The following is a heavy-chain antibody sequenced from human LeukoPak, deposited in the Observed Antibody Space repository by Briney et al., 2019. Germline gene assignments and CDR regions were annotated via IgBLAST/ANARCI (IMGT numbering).Heavy chain of an antibody. Sequence: GASLKISCKGSGYSFTSYWIGWVRQMPGKGLEWMGIIYPGDSATRYSTSFQGQVTISADKSISTAYLQWSSLKASDTAMYYCARPREVAGRGAFDIWGQGTMVTVSS. D-gene: IGHD5-12*01. CDR2: IYPGDSAT. V-gene: IGHV5-51*01. CDR3: ARPREVAGRGAFDI. J-gene: IGHJ3*02. CDR1: GYSFTSYW.